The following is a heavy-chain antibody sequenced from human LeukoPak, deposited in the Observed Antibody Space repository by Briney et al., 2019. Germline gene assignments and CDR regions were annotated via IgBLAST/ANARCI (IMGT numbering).Heavy chain of an antibody. J-gene: IGHJ4*02. CDR2: ISSNGDNT. V-gene: IGHV3-64D*06. CDR3: VRGTGY. CDR1: GFTFSTYV. Sequence: GGSLRRSCSVSGFTFSTYVMHWVRQAPGKGLEYVSAISSNGDNTYYADSVKGRFTISRDNSKNTLYLQMSSLRADDTAVYYCVRGTGYWGQGTLVTVSS.